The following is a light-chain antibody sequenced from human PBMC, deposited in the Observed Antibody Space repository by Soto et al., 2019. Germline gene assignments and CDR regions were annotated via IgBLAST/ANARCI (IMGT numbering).Light chain of an antibody. CDR1: QSVSGY. Sequence: EIVLTQSPDTLSLSPGERVTLSCRASQSVSGYLAWYQQKPGQAPRLLIYDASNRATGIPARFSGSGSGTDFTLTISSLEPEDFVVYYCQQRSSWPWTFGQGTKVEIK. CDR2: DAS. V-gene: IGKV3-11*01. CDR3: QQRSSWPWT. J-gene: IGKJ1*01.